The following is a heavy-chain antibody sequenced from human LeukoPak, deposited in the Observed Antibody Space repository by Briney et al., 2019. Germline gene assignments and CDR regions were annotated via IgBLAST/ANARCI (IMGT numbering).Heavy chain of an antibody. J-gene: IGHJ3*02. V-gene: IGHV3-21*01. Sequence: GGSLRLSCAASGFIFGSYSMNWVRHVPGRGLEWVSSISSSSTYIHHADSLEGRFTISRDNARNSLYLQINSLRVEDTAVYYCAGESFDIWGQGTTVTVSS. CDR3: AGESFDI. CDR2: ISSSSTYI. CDR1: GFIFGSYS.